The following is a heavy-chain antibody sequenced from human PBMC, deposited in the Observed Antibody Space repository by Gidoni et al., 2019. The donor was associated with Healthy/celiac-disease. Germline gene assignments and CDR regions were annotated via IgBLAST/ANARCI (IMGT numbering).Heavy chain of an antibody. D-gene: IGHD5-18*01. CDR3: AKSEPWIQLWAPFDY. CDR2: ISNDGSNK. J-gene: IGHJ4*02. V-gene: IGHV3-30*18. Sequence: QVQLVESGGGVGQPGGSLRLSCAASGLTFSSYGMHWVRQAPGKGLEWVAVISNDGSNKYYADSVKGRFTISRDNSKNTLYLQMNSLRAEDTAVYYCAKSEPWIQLWAPFDYWGQGTLVTVSS. CDR1: GLTFSSYG.